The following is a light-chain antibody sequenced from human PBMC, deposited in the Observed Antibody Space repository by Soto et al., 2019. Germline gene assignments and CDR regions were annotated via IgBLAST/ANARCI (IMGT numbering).Light chain of an antibody. CDR3: QQYGTSPELT. CDR2: GAS. CDR1: QSVSSSY. J-gene: IGKJ4*01. V-gene: IGKV3-20*01. Sequence: EIALTQSPGTLSLSPGESATLSCRASQSVSSSYLAWYQQKPGQAPRLLIYGASSRATGIPDRFSGTGSGTDFTLTINRLEPEDFAVYYCQQYGTSPELTFGGGTKVEIE.